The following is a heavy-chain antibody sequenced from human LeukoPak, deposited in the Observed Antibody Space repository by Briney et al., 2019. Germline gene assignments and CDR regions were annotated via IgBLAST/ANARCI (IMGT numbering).Heavy chain of an antibody. CDR2: IYYSGST. CDR3: ARPNSGDFWSGCYEAFDY. CDR1: GGSISTSSYF. V-gene: IGHV4-39*06. Sequence: PSETLSLTCTVSGGSISTSSYFWGWIRQPPGKGLEWIGNIYYSGSTNYNPSLKSRVTISVDTSKNQFPLKLSSVTAADTAVYYCARPNSGDFWSGCYEAFDYWGQGTLVTVSS. D-gene: IGHD3-3*01. J-gene: IGHJ4*02.